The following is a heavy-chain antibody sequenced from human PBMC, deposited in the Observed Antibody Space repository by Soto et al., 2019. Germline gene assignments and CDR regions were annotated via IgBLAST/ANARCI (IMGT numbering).Heavy chain of an antibody. CDR1: GGSISSSSYY. J-gene: IGHJ4*02. CDR3: ASLAWDIVVVPAAIDVDY. CDR2: IYYSGST. D-gene: IGHD2-2*02. Sequence: QLQLQESGPGLVKPSETLSLTCTVSGGSISSSSYYWGWIRQPPGKGLEWIGSIYYSGSTYYNPSLTTRVTISVDTSKNQFSLKLSSVTAADTAVYYCASLAWDIVVVPAAIDVDYWGQGTLVTVSS. V-gene: IGHV4-39*01.